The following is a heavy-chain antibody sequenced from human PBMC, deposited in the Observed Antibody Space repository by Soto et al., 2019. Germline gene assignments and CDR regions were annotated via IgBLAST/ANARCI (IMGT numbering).Heavy chain of an antibody. D-gene: IGHD5-18*01. CDR2: VRNKADSYTT. CDR3: ASGYPQGVNLDY. J-gene: IGHJ4*02. Sequence: GGSLRLSCTASGFTFSDHYMDWVRQAPGKGLEWVGRVRNKADSYTTEYAASVKGRFTISRDDSKSSLYLQMNSLKTEDTAVYYCASGYPQGVNLDYWDQGALVTVSS. V-gene: IGHV3-72*01. CDR1: GFTFSDHY.